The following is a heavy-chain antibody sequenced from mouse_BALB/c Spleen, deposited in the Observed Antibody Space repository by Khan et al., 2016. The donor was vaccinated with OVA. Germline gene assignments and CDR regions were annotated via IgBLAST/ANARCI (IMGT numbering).Heavy chain of an antibody. V-gene: IGHV3-2*02. J-gene: IGHJ2*01. D-gene: IGHD1-1*02. Sequence: VQLQESGPGLVKPSQSVSLSCTASGYTITSDYVRYLNRQPAGSLQWMIGFISHSGNTKYNPSFKSRISITRDTSTNQSFLQLNSVTTEETAKYFCARSYGGDFDYWGQGTTLTVSS. CDR2: ISHSGNT. CDR1: GYTITSDYV. CDR3: ARSYGGDFDY.